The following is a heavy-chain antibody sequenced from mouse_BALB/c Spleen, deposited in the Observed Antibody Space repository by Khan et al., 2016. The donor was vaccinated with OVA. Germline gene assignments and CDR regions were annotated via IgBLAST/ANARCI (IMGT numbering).Heavy chain of an antibody. CDR1: GYTLTSYT. D-gene: IGHD1-1*01. J-gene: IGHJ4*01. CDR3: ARDFHYYGSRGAMDN. CDR2: IIPSTVYT. Sequence: QGQLQQSGAELARPGASVKMFCKASGYTLTSYTMHLVKQRPGPGLEWIGLIIPSTVYTNYNQKFKDKATLTADKSSSTAYMQRSSLTSEDSAVYYCARDFHYYGSRGAMDNWGQGTSVTVSS. V-gene: IGHV1-4*01.